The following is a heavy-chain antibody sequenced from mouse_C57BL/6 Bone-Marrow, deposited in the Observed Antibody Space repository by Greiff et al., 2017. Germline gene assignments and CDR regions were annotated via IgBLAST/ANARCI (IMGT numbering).Heavy chain of an antibody. CDR3: ARSPYDYDSYWYFDV. D-gene: IGHD2-4*01. CDR2: ISYSGST. CDR1: GYSITSDY. J-gene: IGHJ1*03. Sequence: DVKLVESGPGLAKPSQTLSLTCSVTGYSITSDYWNWIRKFPGNKLEYMGYISYSGSTYYNPSLKSRISITRDTSKNQYYLQLNSVTTEDTATYYCARSPYDYDSYWYFDVWGTGTTVTVSS. V-gene: IGHV3-8*01.